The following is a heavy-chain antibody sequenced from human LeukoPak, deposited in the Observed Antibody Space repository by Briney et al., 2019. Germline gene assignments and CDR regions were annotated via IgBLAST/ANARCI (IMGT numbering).Heavy chain of an antibody. Sequence: GGSLRLSCAASGFTFSSYEMNWLRQAPGKGLEGVSYISSSGSTIYYADSVKGRFTISRDNAKNSLYLQMNSLRAEDTAVYYCARRSFVSGYSFDYWGQGTLVTVSS. CDR1: GFTFSSYE. CDR3: ARRSFVSGYSFDY. J-gene: IGHJ4*02. CDR2: ISSSGSTI. V-gene: IGHV3-48*03. D-gene: IGHD3-22*01.